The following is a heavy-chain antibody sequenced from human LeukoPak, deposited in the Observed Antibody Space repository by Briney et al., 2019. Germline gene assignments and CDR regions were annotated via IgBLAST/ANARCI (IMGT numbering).Heavy chain of an antibody. CDR2: IWYDGSNS. CDR1: GFTFSSYG. CDR3: ARMFRPYYYGMDV. J-gene: IGHJ6*02. D-gene: IGHD3-10*02. V-gene: IGHV3-33*01. Sequence: PGGSLRLSCAASGFTFSSYGLYWVRQAPGKGLEWVALIWYDGSNSYYADSVKGRFTISRDNSKNTLYLQMNSLRAEDTAVYYCARMFRPYYYGMDVWGQGTTVTVSS.